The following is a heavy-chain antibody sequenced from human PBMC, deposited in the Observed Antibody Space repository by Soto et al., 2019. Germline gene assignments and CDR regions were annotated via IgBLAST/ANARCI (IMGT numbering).Heavy chain of an antibody. D-gene: IGHD3-16*01. CDR2: IIPNFGTA. V-gene: IGHV1-69*01. J-gene: IGHJ4*02. CDR3: ARDGYRGSGYDY. CDR1: GGTFSSYA. Sequence: QVQLVQSGAEVKKPGSAVKVACKASGGTFSSYAISWVRQAPGQGLEWMGGIIPNFGTANYAQKLQGRVTITADESTITAYMELSSLRSEDTAVYYCARDGYRGSGYDYWGQGTLVTVSS.